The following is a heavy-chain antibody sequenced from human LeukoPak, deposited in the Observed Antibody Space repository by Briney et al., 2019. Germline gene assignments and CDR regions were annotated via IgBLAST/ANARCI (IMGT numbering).Heavy chain of an antibody. Sequence: GGSLRLSCAASGFTFSSYGIHWVRQAPGKGLEWVALISYDGSDTFFADSVRGRFTISRDNSKNTLYLQMNSLRVEDTAVYYCAKDLATKYSLDYWGQGILVTVSS. CDR3: AKDLATKYSLDY. CDR2: ISYDGSDT. D-gene: IGHD5-12*01. CDR1: GFTFSSYG. J-gene: IGHJ4*02. V-gene: IGHV3-30*18.